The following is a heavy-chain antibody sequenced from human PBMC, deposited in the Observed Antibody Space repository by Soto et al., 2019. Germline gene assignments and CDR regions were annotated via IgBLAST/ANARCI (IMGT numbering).Heavy chain of an antibody. D-gene: IGHD1-1*01. Sequence: LGLSCAASGFTFSSFAMSWVRQAPGRGLEWVSTINKSGGSTYYADSVKGRFTISRDNSKNMLFLQINGLRAEDTAVYYCAKDPPTTGTTFDYWGRGTLVTVSS. J-gene: IGHJ4*02. CDR2: INKSGGST. CDR3: AKDPPTTGTTFDY. V-gene: IGHV3-23*01. CDR1: GFTFSSFA.